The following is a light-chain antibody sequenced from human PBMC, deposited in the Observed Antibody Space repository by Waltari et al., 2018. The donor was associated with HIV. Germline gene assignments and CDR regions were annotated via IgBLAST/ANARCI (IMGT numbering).Light chain of an antibody. CDR2: GAS. J-gene: IGKJ2*01. Sequence: EIVLTQSPGTLSLSPGEGATLSCRASQTVNSVSLAWYQQKPGQAPRLLIYGASNRATGIPDRFSGSGSGTDFTLTISRLDPEDFAVYYCQQYDDSPYTFGQGTEVEIK. CDR3: QQYDDSPYT. V-gene: IGKV3-20*01. CDR1: QTVNSVS.